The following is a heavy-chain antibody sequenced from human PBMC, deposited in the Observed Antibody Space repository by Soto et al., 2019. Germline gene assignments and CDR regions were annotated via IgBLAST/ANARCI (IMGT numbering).Heavy chain of an antibody. V-gene: IGHV3-74*01. CDR2: INSDGSST. Sequence: GGSLRLSCAASGFTFSSYWMHWVRQAPGKGLVWVSRINSDGSSTSYAEPVKGRFTISRDNAKNTLYLQMNSLRAEDTAVYYCARVEKLGIPDAFDIWGQGTIVTVSS. CDR3: ARVEKLGIPDAFDI. J-gene: IGHJ3*02. CDR1: GFTFSSYW. D-gene: IGHD7-27*01.